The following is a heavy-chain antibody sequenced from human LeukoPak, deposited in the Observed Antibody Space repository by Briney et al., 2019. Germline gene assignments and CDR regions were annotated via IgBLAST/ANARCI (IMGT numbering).Heavy chain of an antibody. CDR1: GYTFTSYY. D-gene: IGHD6-13*01. J-gene: IGHJ4*02. CDR2: INPSGGST. Sequence: ASVKVSCKASGYTFTSYYIHWVRQAPGQGLEWMGIINPSGGSTSYAQKFQGRVTMTRDMSTSTVYMELSSLRSEDTAVYYCARDRSSSSWPYYFDYWGQGTLVTVSS. V-gene: IGHV1-46*01. CDR3: ARDRSSSSWPYYFDY.